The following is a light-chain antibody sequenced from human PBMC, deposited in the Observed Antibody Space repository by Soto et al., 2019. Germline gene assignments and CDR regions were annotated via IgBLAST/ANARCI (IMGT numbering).Light chain of an antibody. Sequence: EIVLTQSPATLSLSPGERATLSCRASPSVTNYLAWYQQKPGQAPRLVIYGAFNRATGIPARFSGSGSGTDFNLTINSREPEDFAVYYGQQRNIWPPVTFGQGTRLEI. CDR3: QQRNIWPPVT. J-gene: IGKJ5*01. CDR1: PSVTNY. V-gene: IGKV3-11*01. CDR2: GAF.